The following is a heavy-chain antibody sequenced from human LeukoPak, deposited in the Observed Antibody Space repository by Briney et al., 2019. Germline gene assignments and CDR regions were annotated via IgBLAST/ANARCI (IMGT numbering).Heavy chain of an antibody. Sequence: PSGGSLRLSCAASGFTFSSYWMHWVRQAPGKGLVWVSRINSDGSSTSYADSVKGRFTISRDNAKNTLYLQMNSLRAEDTAVYYCPRAQGTVPSDYWGQGTLVTVSS. J-gene: IGHJ4*02. CDR2: INSDGSST. CDR3: PRAQGTVPSDY. V-gene: IGHV3-74*01. D-gene: IGHD1-1*01. CDR1: GFTFSSYW.